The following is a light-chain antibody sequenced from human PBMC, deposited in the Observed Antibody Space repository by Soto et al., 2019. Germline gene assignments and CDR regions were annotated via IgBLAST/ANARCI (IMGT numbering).Light chain of an antibody. CDR1: SSDIGAYNF. J-gene: IGLJ2*01. Sequence: QSVLTQPASVSGSPGQSITVSCTGTSSDIGAYNFVSWYQQHPGKAPKLMLYGVNIRPSGVSNRFSGSKYGNTASLTISGLQAEDEADYYCTSWTTSTTMIFGGGTKVTVL. CDR3: TSWTTSTTMI. CDR2: GVN. V-gene: IGLV2-14*03.